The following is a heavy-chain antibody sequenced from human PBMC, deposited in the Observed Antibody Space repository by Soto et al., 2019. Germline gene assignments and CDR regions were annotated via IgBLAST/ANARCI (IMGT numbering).Heavy chain of an antibody. CDR2: IKSKTDGGTT. J-gene: IGHJ4*02. Sequence: GGSLRLSCAASGFTFSNAWMNWVRQAPGKGLEWVGRIKSKTDGGTTDYAAPVKGRFTISRDDSKNTLYLQMNSLKTEDTAAYYCTPSIAVAGLFDYWGQGTLVTVSS. CDR1: GFTFSNAW. CDR3: TPSIAVAGLFDY. V-gene: IGHV3-15*07. D-gene: IGHD6-19*01.